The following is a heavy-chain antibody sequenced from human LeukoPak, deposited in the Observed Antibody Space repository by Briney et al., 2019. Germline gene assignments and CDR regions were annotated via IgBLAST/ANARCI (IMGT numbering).Heavy chain of an antibody. D-gene: IGHD3-22*01. CDR3: ADSSDYAWFDP. V-gene: IGHV4-59*01. Sequence: ASETLSLTCTVSGGSISSYYWSWFRQPPGKGLEWIGYIYYSGNTNYNPSLESRVTISVDMSKNQFSLDLNSVTAADTAVYYCADSSDYAWFDPWGQGTLVTVSS. J-gene: IGHJ5*02. CDR1: GGSISSYY. CDR2: IYYSGNT.